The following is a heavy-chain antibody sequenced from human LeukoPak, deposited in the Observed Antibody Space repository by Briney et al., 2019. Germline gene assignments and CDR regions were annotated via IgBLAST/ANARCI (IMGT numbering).Heavy chain of an antibody. D-gene: IGHD6-6*01. Sequence: PSESLSLTCSVSGGSISSLYWSWIRQPPGKGLEWIGYIYYTGSTNYNPSLKSRVTMFVDMSKNQFSLRLSSVTAADTAVYYCARHRAYSSSSPFDYWGQGTLVTVSS. CDR3: ARHRAYSSSSPFDY. CDR1: GGSISSLY. CDR2: IYYTGST. J-gene: IGHJ4*02. V-gene: IGHV4-59*08.